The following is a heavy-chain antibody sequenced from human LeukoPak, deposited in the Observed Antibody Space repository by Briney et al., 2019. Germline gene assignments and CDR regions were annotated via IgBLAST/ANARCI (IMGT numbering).Heavy chain of an antibody. V-gene: IGHV3-30*04. D-gene: IGHD3-9*01. CDR3: ARGVDYDILTGYDY. J-gene: IGHJ4*02. CDR1: GFTFSSYA. CDR2: ISYDGSNK. Sequence: GGSLRLSCAASGFTFSSYAMHWVRQAPGRGLEWVAVISYDGSNKYYADSVKGRFTISRDNSKNTLYLQMNSLRAEDTAVYYCARGVDYDILTGYDYWGQGTLVTVSS.